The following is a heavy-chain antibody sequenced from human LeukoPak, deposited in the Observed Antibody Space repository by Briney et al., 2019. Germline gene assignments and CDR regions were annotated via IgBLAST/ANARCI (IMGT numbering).Heavy chain of an antibody. Sequence: GGSLRLSCAASGFTFSSYAMSWVRQAPGKGLEWVSAISGSGGSTYYADSVKGRFTISRDNSKNTPYLQMNSLRAEDTAVYYCAKDPFIVVVVAASHFDYWGQGTLVTVSS. CDR2: ISGSGGST. CDR1: GFTFSSYA. V-gene: IGHV3-23*01. J-gene: IGHJ4*02. D-gene: IGHD2-15*01. CDR3: AKDPFIVVVVAASHFDY.